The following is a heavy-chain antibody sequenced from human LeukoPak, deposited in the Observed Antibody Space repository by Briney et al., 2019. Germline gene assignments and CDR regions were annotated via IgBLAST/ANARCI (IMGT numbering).Heavy chain of an antibody. CDR2: INPNSGGT. V-gene: IGHV1-2*02. CDR3: ARGGRYSGYDGGFDY. Sequence: ASVKVSCKASGYTFTGYYMHWVRQAPGQGLEWMGWINPNSGGTNYAQKLQGRVTMTTDTSTSTAYMELRSLRSDDTAVYYCARGGRYSGYDGGFDYWGQGTLVTVSS. D-gene: IGHD5-12*01. J-gene: IGHJ4*02. CDR1: GYTFTGYY.